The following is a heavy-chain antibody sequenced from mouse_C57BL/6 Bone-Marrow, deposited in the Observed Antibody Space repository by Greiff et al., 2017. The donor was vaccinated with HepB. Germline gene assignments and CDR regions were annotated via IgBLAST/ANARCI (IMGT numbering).Heavy chain of an antibody. CDR2: ISYDGSN. J-gene: IGHJ4*01. Sequence: EVKLMESGPGLVKPSQSLSLTCSVTGYSITSGYYWNWIRQFPGNKLEWMGYISYDGSNNYNPSLKNRISITRDTSKNQFFLKLNSVTTEDTATYYCARRSLTTVVASYYYAMDYWGQGTSVTVSS. V-gene: IGHV3-6*01. CDR1: GYSITSGYY. CDR3: ARRSLTTVVASYYYAMDY. D-gene: IGHD1-1*01.